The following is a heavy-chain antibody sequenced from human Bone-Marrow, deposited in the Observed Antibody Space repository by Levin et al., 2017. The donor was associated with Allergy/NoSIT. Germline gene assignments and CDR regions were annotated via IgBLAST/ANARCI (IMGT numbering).Heavy chain of an antibody. CDR2: ISYDGSNK. V-gene: IGHV3-30-3*01. J-gene: IGHJ3*02. D-gene: IGHD6-13*01. CDR3: ARDQVVGAAAAVIGDDAFDS. CDR1: GFTFSSYA. Sequence: GGSLRLSCAASGFTFSSYAMHWVRQAPGKGLEWVAVISYDGSNKYYADSVKGRFTISRDNSKNTLYLQMNSLRAEDTAVYYCARDQVVGAAAAVIGDDAFDSWGQGTMVTVSS.